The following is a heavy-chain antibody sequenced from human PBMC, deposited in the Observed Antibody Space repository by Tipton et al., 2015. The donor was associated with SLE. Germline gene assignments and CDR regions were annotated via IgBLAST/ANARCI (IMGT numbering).Heavy chain of an antibody. D-gene: IGHD7-27*01. CDR1: GGSVSSGSYY. Sequence: TLSLTCTVSGGSVSSGSYYWSWIRQPPGKGLEWIGYIYYSGSTNYNPSLKSRVTISVDTSKNQFSLKLSSVTAADTAVYYCARDSPSGEGYYFDYWGQGNPVVVSS. CDR2: IYYSGST. V-gene: IGHV4-61*01. CDR3: ARDSPSGEGYYFDY. J-gene: IGHJ4*02.